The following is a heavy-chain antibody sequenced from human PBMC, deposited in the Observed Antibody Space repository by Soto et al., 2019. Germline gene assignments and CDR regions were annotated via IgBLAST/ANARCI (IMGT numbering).Heavy chain of an antibody. Sequence: QVQLVQSGAEVKKPGASVKVSCKASGYTFTSYAMHWVRQAPGQRLEWMGWINAGNGNTKYSQKFQGRVTITRDTSASTAYMELSSVRSEDTSVYYCARDSNGSGSLFDYWGQGTLVTVSS. J-gene: IGHJ4*02. CDR1: GYTFTSYA. CDR2: INAGNGNT. D-gene: IGHD3-10*01. CDR3: ARDSNGSGSLFDY. V-gene: IGHV1-3*01.